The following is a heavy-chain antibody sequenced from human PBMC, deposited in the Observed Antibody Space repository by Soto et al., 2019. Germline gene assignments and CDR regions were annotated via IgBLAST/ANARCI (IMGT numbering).Heavy chain of an antibody. V-gene: IGHV4-59*12. CDR1: GGSISPSY. CDR3: ARERPDGSRLDP. J-gene: IGHJ5*02. CDR2: IYYTGNT. D-gene: IGHD6-13*01. Sequence: PSETLSLTCTVSGGSISPSYWNWVRQPPGKRLEWIGCIYYTGNTYYNPSLKSRVTISRDTSKNQFSLKLSSVTAADTAVYYCARERPDGSRLDPWGQGTLVTVSS.